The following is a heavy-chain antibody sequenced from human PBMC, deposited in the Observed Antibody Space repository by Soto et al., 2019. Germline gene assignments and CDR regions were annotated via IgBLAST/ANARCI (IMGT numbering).Heavy chain of an antibody. J-gene: IGHJ5*02. V-gene: IGHV4-31*03. CDR2: IYYSGST. D-gene: IGHD3-22*01. CDR3: AREDRVYDSSGYRGNWFDP. Sequence: SETLSLTCTFSGGSISSGGYYWSWIRQHPGKGLEWIGYIYYSGSTYYNPSLKSRVTISVDTSKNQFSLKLSSVTAADTVVYYCAREDRVYDSSGYRGNWFDPWGQGTLVTVSS. CDR1: GGSISSGGYY.